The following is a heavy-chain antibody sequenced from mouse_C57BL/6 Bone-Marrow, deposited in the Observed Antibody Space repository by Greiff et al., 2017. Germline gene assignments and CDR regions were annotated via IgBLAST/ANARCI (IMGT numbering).Heavy chain of an antibody. Sequence: QVQLQQPGAELVKPGASVKLSCKASGYTFTSYWMQLVQQRPGQGLAWIGEIDPSDSYTNYNQKFTGKATLTVDTSSSTAYMQLSSLTSEDSAVYYCARRGLFITTVVEAMDYWGQGTSVTVSS. D-gene: IGHD1-1*01. CDR1: GYTFTSYW. J-gene: IGHJ4*01. V-gene: IGHV1-50*01. CDR2: IDPSDSYT. CDR3: ARRGLFITTVVEAMDY.